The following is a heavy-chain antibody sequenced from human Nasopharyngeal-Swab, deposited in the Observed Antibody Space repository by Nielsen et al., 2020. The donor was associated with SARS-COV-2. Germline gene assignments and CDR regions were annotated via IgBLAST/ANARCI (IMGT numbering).Heavy chain of an antibody. Sequence: SVTVSCKASGGTFSSYAISWVRQAPGQGLEWMGGIIPIFGTANYAQKFQGRVTITADKSTSTAYVELSSLRSEDTAVYYCARVYYYDSSGPGAFDIWGQGTMVTVSS. V-gene: IGHV1-69*06. CDR3: ARVYYYDSSGPGAFDI. J-gene: IGHJ3*02. CDR1: GGTFSSYA. CDR2: IIPIFGTA. D-gene: IGHD3-22*01.